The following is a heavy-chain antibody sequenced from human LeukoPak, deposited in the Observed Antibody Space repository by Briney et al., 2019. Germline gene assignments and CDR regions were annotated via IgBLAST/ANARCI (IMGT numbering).Heavy chain of an antibody. CDR3: AKGPMGYYDSSGYPTEAEYFQH. CDR2: ISGSGGST. D-gene: IGHD3-22*01. Sequence: QPGGSLRLSCAASGLPFSSYAMSWVRQAPGKALEWGSAISGSGGSTYYADSVKGRFTISRDNSTDTLDLQMNSLRAEDTAVYYCAKGPMGYYDSSGYPTEAEYFQHWGQGTLVTVSS. CDR1: GLPFSSYA. J-gene: IGHJ1*01. V-gene: IGHV3-23*01.